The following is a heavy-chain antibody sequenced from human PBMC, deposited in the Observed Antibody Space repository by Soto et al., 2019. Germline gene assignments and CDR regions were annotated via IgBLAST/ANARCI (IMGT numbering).Heavy chain of an antibody. Sequence: PSETLSLTCTVSGGSISSSSYYWGWIRQPPGKGLEWIGSIYYSGSTYYNPSLKSRVTISVDTSKNQFSLKLSSVTAADTAVYYCARFGVIITIPGVVSSLNPLGMDVWGQGTTVTVSS. V-gene: IGHV4-39*01. CDR1: GGSISSSSYY. CDR2: IYYSGST. CDR3: ARFGVIITIPGVVSSLNPLGMDV. J-gene: IGHJ6*02. D-gene: IGHD3-3*01.